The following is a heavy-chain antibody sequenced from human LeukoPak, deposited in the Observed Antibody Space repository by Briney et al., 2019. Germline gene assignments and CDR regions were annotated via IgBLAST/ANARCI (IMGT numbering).Heavy chain of an antibody. V-gene: IGHV1-18*01. J-gene: IGHJ5*02. CDR2: ISAYNGNT. CDR3: ASLIGAAGLENWFEP. CDR1: GYTFTSYG. Sequence: PSGNLCCKASGYTFTSYGISLVRQAPGQGLEWMGWISAYNGNTNYAQKHQGRVTMTTDTSTSTAYMELRSLRSDETAVYYCASLIGAAGLENWFEPWGQGNLVTVSS. D-gene: IGHD6-13*01.